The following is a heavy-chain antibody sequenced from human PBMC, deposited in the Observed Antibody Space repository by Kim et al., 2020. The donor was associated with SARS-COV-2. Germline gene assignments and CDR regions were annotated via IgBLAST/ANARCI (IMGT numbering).Heavy chain of an antibody. D-gene: IGHD3-22*01. V-gene: IGHV3-21*01. CDR1: GFTFSSYS. CDR2: ISSSSSNI. Sequence: GGSLRLSCAASGFTFSSYSMNWVRQAPGKGLEWVSSISSSSSNIYYADVVRGRVTFSSENAKNSLYLQMNSLRAEDTGVYYGARVLSQWYYYDSSGYYGLDYWGQGTLVTVSS. CDR3: ARVLSQWYYYDSSGYYGLDY. J-gene: IGHJ4*02.